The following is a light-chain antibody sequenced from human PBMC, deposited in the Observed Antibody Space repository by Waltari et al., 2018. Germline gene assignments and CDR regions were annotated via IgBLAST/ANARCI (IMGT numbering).Light chain of an antibody. Sequence: DIQLTQSPSFLSASVGDRVTITCRASQGISSYLAWYQQKPGKAPKLLIYAASTLQSGVPSRFSGSGSGTEFTLTISSLQPEDXATYXCQQLNSYPPTFGXGXKXEIK. CDR3: QQLNSYPPT. CDR1: QGISSY. V-gene: IGKV1-9*01. J-gene: IGKJ2*01. CDR2: AAS.